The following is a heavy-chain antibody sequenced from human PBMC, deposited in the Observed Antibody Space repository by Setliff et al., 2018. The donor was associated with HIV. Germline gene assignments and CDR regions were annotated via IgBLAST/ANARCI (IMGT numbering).Heavy chain of an antibody. CDR2: ISSSSSYI. D-gene: IGHD3-9*01. CDR3: ARDLGADYNILTGYYSSRAFDI. J-gene: IGHJ3*02. Sequence: GGSLRLSCAASGFTFSSYSMNWVRQAPGKGLEWVSSISSSSSYIYYADSVKGRFTTSRDNAKNSLYLQMNSLRAEDTAVYYCARDLGADYNILTGYYSSRAFDIWGQGTMVTV. CDR1: GFTFSSYS. V-gene: IGHV3-21*01.